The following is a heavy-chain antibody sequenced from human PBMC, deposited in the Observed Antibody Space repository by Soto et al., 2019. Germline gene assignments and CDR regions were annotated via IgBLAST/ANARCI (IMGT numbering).Heavy chain of an antibody. CDR1: GFTFSSYG. D-gene: IGHD3-10*01. J-gene: IGHJ6*02. V-gene: IGHV3-30*18. CDR2: ISYDGSNK. Sequence: QVQLVESGGGVVQPGRSLRLSCAASGFTFSSYGMHWVRQAPGKGLEWVAVISYDGSNKYYADSVKGRFTISRDNSKNTLYLQMNSLRAEDTAVYYCAKDWYYGSGFLSWGYYYGMDVWGQGTTVTVSS. CDR3: AKDWYYGSGFLSWGYYYGMDV.